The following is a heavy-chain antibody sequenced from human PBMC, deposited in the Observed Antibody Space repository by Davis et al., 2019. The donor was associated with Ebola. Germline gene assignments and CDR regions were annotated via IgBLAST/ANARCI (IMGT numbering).Heavy chain of an antibody. J-gene: IGHJ4*02. CDR3: ARPNYYGSGSYYNGLAY. Sequence: AASVKVSCKASGYTFTSYYIHWVRQAPGQGLEWMGRINPNSGVTNYAQKFQGRVTMTRDTSISTAYMELSRLRSDDTAVYYCARPNYYGSGSYYNGLAYWGQGTLVTVSS. CDR1: GYTFTSYY. V-gene: IGHV1-2*06. D-gene: IGHD3-10*01. CDR2: INPNSGVT.